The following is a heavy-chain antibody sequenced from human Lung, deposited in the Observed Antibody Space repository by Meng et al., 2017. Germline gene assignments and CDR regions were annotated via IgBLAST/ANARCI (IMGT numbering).Heavy chain of an antibody. CDR1: GFTFTDHW. Sequence: EVQLVGSGGGLVPPGGSLRLSCAASGFTFTDHWMHWVRQGPGKGLVWVSRINRDGTKPTYADSVKGRFTISRDNAKNTLYLQMNNLRAEDTAFYYCTNDRLNHWGQGALVTSPQ. CDR2: INRDGTKP. J-gene: IGHJ1*01. CDR3: TNDRLNH. V-gene: IGHV3-74*01. D-gene: IGHD1-1*01.